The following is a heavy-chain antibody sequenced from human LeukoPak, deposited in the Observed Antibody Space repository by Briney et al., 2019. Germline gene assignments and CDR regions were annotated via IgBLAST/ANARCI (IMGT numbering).Heavy chain of an antibody. J-gene: IGHJ4*02. CDR1: GGTFSSYA. CDR2: ISAYNGNT. D-gene: IGHD3-22*01. V-gene: IGHV1-18*01. CDR3: ARGLYYYDSSGSSFDY. Sequence: VASVKVSCKASGGTFSSYAISWVRQAPGQGLEWMGWISAYNGNTNYAQKLQGRVTMTTDTSTSTAYMELRSLRSDDTAVYYCARGLYYYDSSGSSFDYWGQGTLVTVSS.